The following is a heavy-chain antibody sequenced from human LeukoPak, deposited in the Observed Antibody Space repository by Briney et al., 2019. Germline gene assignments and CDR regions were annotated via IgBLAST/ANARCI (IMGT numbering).Heavy chain of an antibody. CDR3: ARDHGAQWLDNYFDY. J-gene: IGHJ4*02. V-gene: IGHV1-2*02. CDR1: GYTFTGHY. D-gene: IGHD6-19*01. Sequence: ASVKVSCKASGYTFTGHYLHWVRQAPGQGLECMGWINPYSGGTNYAQKFQGRVTMTRDTSINTAYMELSRLRSDDTAVYYCARDHGAQWLDNYFDYWGQGTLVTVAT. CDR2: INPYSGGT.